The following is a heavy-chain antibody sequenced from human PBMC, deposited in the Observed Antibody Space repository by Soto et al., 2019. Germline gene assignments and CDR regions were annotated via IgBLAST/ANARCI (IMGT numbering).Heavy chain of an antibody. CDR3: ARGGWNYGPGPFDL. Sequence: QVQLVQSGTEVKTPGASVKVSCHASGYTFTNYGINWVRQAPGQGLEWMAWISAYNGKTHHAPFFQNRVTMTTDSSTWTAYMELTSLRSDDTAVYYCARGGWNYGPGPFDLWGQGTMVTVSS. CDR2: ISAYNGKT. D-gene: IGHD1-7*01. V-gene: IGHV1-18*04. CDR1: GYTFTNYG. J-gene: IGHJ3*01.